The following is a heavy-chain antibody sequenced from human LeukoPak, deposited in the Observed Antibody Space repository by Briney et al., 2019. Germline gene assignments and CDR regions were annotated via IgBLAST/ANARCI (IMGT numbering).Heavy chain of an antibody. J-gene: IGHJ5*02. CDR3: ARTFSGYDFWSGYSTENNWFDP. CDR1: GGSISSGDYY. CDR2: IYYSGST. D-gene: IGHD3-3*01. V-gene: IGHV4-30-4*08. Sequence: SQTLSLTCTVSGGSISSGDYYWSWIRQPPGKGLEWIGYIYYSGSTYYNPSLKSRVTISVDTSKNQFSLKLSSVTAADTAVYYYARTFSGYDFWSGYSTENNWFDPWGQGTLVTVSS.